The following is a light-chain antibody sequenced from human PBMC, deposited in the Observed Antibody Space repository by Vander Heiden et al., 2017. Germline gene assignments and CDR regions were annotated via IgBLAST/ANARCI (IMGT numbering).Light chain of an antibody. CDR1: QSISSY. CDR3: QQSDSTSYT. Sequence: DIQMTQSPSSLSASVGDRVTITCRASQSISSYLNWYQQKPGKAPNLLIYAASSLQSGVPSRFSGSGSGTDFTLTISRLQPEDFATYYCQQSDSTSYTFGQGTKLEIK. J-gene: IGKJ2*01. CDR2: AAS. V-gene: IGKV1-39*01.